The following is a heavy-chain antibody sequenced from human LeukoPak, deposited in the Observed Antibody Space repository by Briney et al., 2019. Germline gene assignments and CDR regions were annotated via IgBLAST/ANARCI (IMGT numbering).Heavy chain of an antibody. CDR3: AVFGAMDSSGYLDY. CDR1: GGSISSYY. D-gene: IGHD3-22*01. CDR2: IYTSGST. Sequence: PSETLSLTCTVSGGSISSYYWSWLRRPAGKGLEWIGRIYTSGSTNYNPSLKSRVTMSVDTSKNQFSLKLSSVTAADTAVYYCAVFGAMDSSGYLDYWGQGTLVTVSS. V-gene: IGHV4-4*07. J-gene: IGHJ4*02.